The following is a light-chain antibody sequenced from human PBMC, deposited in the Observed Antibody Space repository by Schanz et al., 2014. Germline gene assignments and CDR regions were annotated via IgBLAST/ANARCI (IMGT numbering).Light chain of an antibody. CDR2: EVT. J-gene: IGLJ3*02. Sequence: QSALTQPASVSGSPGQSITISCTGTSSDVGSYNLVSWYQQHPGEAPKLMIYEVTQRPSGVSPRFSGSKSGNMASLTISGLQPEDEADYYCCSYSNTNVLLLGGGTKLTVL. CDR1: SSDVGSYNL. CDR3: CSYSNTNVLL. V-gene: IGLV2-23*02.